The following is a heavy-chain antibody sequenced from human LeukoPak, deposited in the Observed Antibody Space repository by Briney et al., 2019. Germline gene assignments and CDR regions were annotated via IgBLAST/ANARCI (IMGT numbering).Heavy chain of an antibody. CDR3: ARARSSYGYGDAFDI. V-gene: IGHV3-23*01. Sequence: GGSLRLSCAASGFSFSNYAMSWVRQAPGKGLEWVLSISNSGADTHHADSVRGRFTISRDNSKNTLYLQMNSLRAEDAAVYYCARARSSYGYGDAFDIWGQGTMVTVSS. J-gene: IGHJ3*02. CDR1: GFSFSNYA. CDR2: ISNSGADT. D-gene: IGHD5-18*01.